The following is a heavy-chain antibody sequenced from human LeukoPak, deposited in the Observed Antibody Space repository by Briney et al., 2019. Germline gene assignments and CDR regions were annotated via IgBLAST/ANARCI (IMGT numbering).Heavy chain of an antibody. CDR1: GYTFTSYY. CDR2: MSPNTGNT. CDR3: ARGTRSKDV. J-gene: IGHJ6*02. Sequence: ASVKVSCKASGYTFTSYYMHWVRQATGQGLEWMGWMSPNTGNTGYAHKFQGRVTMTRNISINTAYMELDSLRSEDTAVYYCARGTRSKDVWGQGTTVTVSS. V-gene: IGHV1-8*02.